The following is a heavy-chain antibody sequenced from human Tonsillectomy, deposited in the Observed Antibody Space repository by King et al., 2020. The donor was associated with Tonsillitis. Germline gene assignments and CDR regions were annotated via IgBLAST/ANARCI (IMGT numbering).Heavy chain of an antibody. CDR1: GNSFTSDYY. CDR2: MHHSGST. V-gene: IGHV4-38-2*01. CDR3: VRGGAVWTETVTTPGNFDY. D-gene: IGHD1-1*01. Sequence: VQLQESGPGLVKPSATLSLTCAVSGNSFTSDYYWGWIRQPPRKGLQWIASMHHSGSTYYNPSLKSRVTISLDTSKNQLSLKLTSATAADSAVYYCVRGGAVWTETVTTPGNFDYWGQGTLVTVSS. J-gene: IGHJ4*02.